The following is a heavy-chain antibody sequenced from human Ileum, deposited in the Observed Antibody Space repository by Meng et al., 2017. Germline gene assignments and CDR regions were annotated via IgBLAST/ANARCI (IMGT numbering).Heavy chain of an antibody. CDR1: GFTFNTYS. D-gene: IGHD1-14*01. J-gene: IGHJ6*02. V-gene: IGHV3-21*01. Sequence: GGSLRLSCAASGFTFNTYSMTWVRQAPGKGLEWVSIISDNSNYIYYADSVKGRFTISRDNAKSSLYLQMNSLRAEDTAVYYCARSKPPDYYYGMDVWGQGNRVTGYS. CDR3: ARSKPPDYYYGMDV. CDR2: ISDNSNYI.